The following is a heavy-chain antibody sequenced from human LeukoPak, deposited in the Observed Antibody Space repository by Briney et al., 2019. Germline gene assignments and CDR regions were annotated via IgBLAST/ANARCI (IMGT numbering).Heavy chain of an antibody. D-gene: IGHD3-10*01. J-gene: IGHJ4*02. V-gene: IGHV3-21*04. CDR1: GFTFSSYS. CDR3: AKLNSGMVRGAPWYFDY. Sequence: PGGSLRLSCAASGFTFSSYSMNWVRQAPGKGLEWVSSISSSSSYTYYADSVKGRFTVSRDNSKNTLYLQMNSLRAEDTAVYYCAKLNSGMVRGAPWYFDYWGQGTLVTVSS. CDR2: ISSSSSYT.